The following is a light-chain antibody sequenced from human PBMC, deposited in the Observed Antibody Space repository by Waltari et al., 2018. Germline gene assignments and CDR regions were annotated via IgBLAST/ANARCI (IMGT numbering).Light chain of an antibody. Sequence: EIVMTQSPATLSVYPGERATLSCRASQSVSRNLAWYQQKPGQAPRLLIYGASTRATGIPARFSGSGSGTEFTLTISSLQSEDFAVYYCQQYNNWPLTFGGGTKVEIK. J-gene: IGKJ4*01. CDR1: QSVSRN. V-gene: IGKV3-15*01. CDR2: GAS. CDR3: QQYNNWPLT.